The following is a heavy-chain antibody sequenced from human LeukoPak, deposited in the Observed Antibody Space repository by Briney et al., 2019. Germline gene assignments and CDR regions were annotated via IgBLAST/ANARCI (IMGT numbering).Heavy chain of an antibody. CDR2: ILYDGSRK. CDR3: PKPHYYDSGGSYIAGAFDI. Sequence: GGALRLSCAASGFTFISNCKCRFRQHPAGGVQGGAVILYDGSRKYYTHSVKGRFTISRDNSKNTMYLQLNSLRAEDTAVYYCPKPHYYDSGGSYIAGAFDIWGQGTRVTVSS. D-gene: IGHD3-22*01. V-gene: IGHV3-33*06. CDR1: GFTFISNC. J-gene: IGHJ3*02.